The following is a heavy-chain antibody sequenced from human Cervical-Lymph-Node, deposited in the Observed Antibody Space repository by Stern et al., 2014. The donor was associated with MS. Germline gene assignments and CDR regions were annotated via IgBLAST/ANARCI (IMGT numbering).Heavy chain of an antibody. V-gene: IGHV3-23*04. CDR2: ISGSGGST. Sequence: EVQLVESGGGLVQPGGSLRLSCAASGFTFSRYAMSWVRQAPGKGLEWVSAISGSGGSTYYADSVKGRLTISRDNSKNTLYLQMNSLRADDTAVYYCGSGGTGTLPDYWGQGTLVTVSS. J-gene: IGHJ4*02. CDR3: GSGGTGTLPDY. CDR1: GFTFSRYA. D-gene: IGHD1-1*01.